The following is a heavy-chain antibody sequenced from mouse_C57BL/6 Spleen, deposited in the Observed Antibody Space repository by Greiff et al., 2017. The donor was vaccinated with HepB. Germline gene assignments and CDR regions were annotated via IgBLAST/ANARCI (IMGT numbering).Heavy chain of an antibody. CDR2: IYPSDSET. V-gene: IGHV1-61*01. J-gene: IGHJ2*01. D-gene: IGHD4-1*01. Sequence: QVQLQQPGAELVRPGSSVKLSSKASGYTFTSYWMDWVKQRPGQGLEWIGNIYPSDSETHYNQKFKDKATLTVDKSSSTAYMQLSSLTSEDSAVYYCARGGLGDYFDYWGQGTTLTVSS. CDR1: GYTFTSYW. CDR3: ARGGLGDYFDY.